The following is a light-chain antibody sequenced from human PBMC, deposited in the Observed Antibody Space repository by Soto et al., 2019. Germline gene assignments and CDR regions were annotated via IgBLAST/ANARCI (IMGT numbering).Light chain of an antibody. CDR3: CSYTTSNTRQIV. V-gene: IGLV2-14*01. J-gene: IGLJ1*01. CDR2: DVS. Sequence: QSVLTQPASVSGSPGQSITISCTGTSSDVGGYNYVSWYQLHPGKAPKFMIYDVSNRPSGVSNRFSGSKSGNTASLTISGLQAEDEADYYCCSYTTSNTRQIVFGTGTKVTVL. CDR1: SSDVGGYNY.